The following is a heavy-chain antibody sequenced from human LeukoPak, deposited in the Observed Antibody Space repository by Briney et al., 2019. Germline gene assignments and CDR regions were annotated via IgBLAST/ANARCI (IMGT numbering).Heavy chain of an antibody. CDR2: ISSSSSYI. CDR3: ARSPYAFIAVAPIDY. D-gene: IGHD6-19*01. CDR1: GFTFSSYW. Sequence: GGSLRLSCAASGFTFSSYWMSWVRQAPGKGLEWVSSISSSSSYIYYADSVKGRFTISRDNAKNSLYLQMNSLRAEDTAVYYCARSPYAFIAVAPIDYWGQGTLVTVSS. V-gene: IGHV3-21*01. J-gene: IGHJ4*02.